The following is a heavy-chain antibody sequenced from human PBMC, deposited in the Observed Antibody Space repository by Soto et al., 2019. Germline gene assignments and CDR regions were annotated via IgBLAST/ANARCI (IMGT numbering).Heavy chain of an antibody. CDR3: ARDRWGSATYFDY. CDR1: GFTVSSNF. J-gene: IGHJ4*02. Sequence: PGASLRLSCVASGFTVSSNFMSWVRQAPGKGLEWVSVIYSGDTTDYADSVKGRFTISRDNSKNTLYLQMNGLRVEDTALYYCARDRWGSATYFDYWGEGTLVTVSS. D-gene: IGHD3-16*01. CDR2: IYSGDTT. V-gene: IGHV3-66*01.